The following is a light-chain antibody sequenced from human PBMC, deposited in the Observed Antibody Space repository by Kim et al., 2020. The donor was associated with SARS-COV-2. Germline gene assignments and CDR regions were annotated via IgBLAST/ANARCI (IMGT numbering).Light chain of an antibody. CDR3: QQRSNWPPT. CDR1: QSVSTY. V-gene: IGKV3-11*01. J-gene: IGKJ4*01. Sequence: ETVLTQSPGTLSLSPGEGGTLSCRASQSVSTYVAWYQLKPGQAPRLLIYDASYRATGIPPRFSGSGSGTDFTLTISSLEPEDIAIYYCQQRSNWPPTFGGGTKVDIK. CDR2: DAS.